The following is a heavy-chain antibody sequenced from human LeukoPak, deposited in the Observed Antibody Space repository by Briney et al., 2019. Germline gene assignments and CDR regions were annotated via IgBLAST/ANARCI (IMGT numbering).Heavy chain of an antibody. D-gene: IGHD1-26*01. CDR1: GFTFSSYA. CDR3: AKVGESGSYLDAFDI. Sequence: GGSLRLSCAASGFTFSSYAMIWVRPAPGKGLEWVSALSGSGGSTNYADSVKGRFTISRDNSKNTLYLQMNSLRAEDTAVYYCAKVGESGSYLDAFDIWGQGTMVTVSS. V-gene: IGHV3-23*01. CDR2: LSGSGGST. J-gene: IGHJ3*02.